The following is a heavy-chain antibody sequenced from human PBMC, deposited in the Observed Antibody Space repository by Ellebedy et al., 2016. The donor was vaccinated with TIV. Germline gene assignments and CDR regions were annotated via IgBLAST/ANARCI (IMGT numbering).Heavy chain of an antibody. J-gene: IGHJ4*02. CDR2: INTNTGDP. D-gene: IGHD3-10*01. V-gene: IGHV7-4-1*02. Sequence: AASVKVSCKASGYTFTKYPMYWVRQAPGQGLEWMGWINTNTGDPTYAHGFAGRFVFSLNTSVSTAYLQIRSLKADDTAVYYWARGRWFGEFDYWGQGTLVTVSS. CDR1: GYTFTKYP. CDR3: ARGRWFGEFDY.